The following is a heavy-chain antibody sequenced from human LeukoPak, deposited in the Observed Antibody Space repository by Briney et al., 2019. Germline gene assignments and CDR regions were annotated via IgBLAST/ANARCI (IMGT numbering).Heavy chain of an antibody. D-gene: IGHD3-16*02. CDR2: ISYDGSNK. CDR1: GFTFSSYA. Sequence: GGSLRPSCAASGFTFSSYAMHWVRQAPGKGLEWVAVISYDGSNKYYADSVKGRFTISRDNSKNTLYLQMNSLRAEDTAVYYCARGATYYDYVWGSYRFDYWGQGTLVTVSS. CDR3: ARGATYYDYVWGSYRFDY. V-gene: IGHV3-30*04. J-gene: IGHJ4*02.